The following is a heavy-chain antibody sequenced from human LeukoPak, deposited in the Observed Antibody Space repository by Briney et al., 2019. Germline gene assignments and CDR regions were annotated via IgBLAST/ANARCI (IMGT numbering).Heavy chain of an antibody. CDR1: GFTFSISA. CDR2: ISGGGTT. J-gene: IGHJ5*02. Sequence: PGGSLRLSCAASGFTFSISAMKWVRQAPGKGLEWVSSISGGGTTYYADSVRGRFIISRDNSKNTLYLQMNSLRAEDTAVYYCAKLLMANDHGDPWGQGTLVTVSS. D-gene: IGHD2-8*01. V-gene: IGHV3-23*01. CDR3: AKLLMANDHGDP.